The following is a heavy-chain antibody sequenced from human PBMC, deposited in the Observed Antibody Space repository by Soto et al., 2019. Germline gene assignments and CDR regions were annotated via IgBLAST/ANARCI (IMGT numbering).Heavy chain of an antibody. V-gene: IGHV3-30*03. D-gene: IGHD3-3*01. CDR2: ISYDGSNK. Sequence: PGGSLRLSCAASGFTFSSYGMHWVRQAPGKGLEWVAVISYDGSNKYYADSVKGRFTISRDNSKNTLYLQMNSLRAEDTAVYYCARDRNYDFSWHIPLGPYGMDVWGQGTTVTVSS. J-gene: IGHJ6*02. CDR1: GFTFSSYG. CDR3: ARDRNYDFSWHIPLGPYGMDV.